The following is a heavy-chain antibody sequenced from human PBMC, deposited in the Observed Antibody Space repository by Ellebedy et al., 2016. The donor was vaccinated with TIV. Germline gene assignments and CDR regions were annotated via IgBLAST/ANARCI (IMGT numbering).Heavy chain of an antibody. J-gene: IGHJ3*02. Sequence: PGGSLRLSCAASGITFSDYQMSWIRQASGKGLEWVSCISGSSTYTNYGDSAKGRFTISRDNAKNSLYLQMNSLRVEDTAVYYCAREGITMVRGDHNAFDIWGQGTLVTVAS. CDR1: GITFSDYQ. CDR3: AREGITMVRGDHNAFDI. D-gene: IGHD3-10*01. V-gene: IGHV3-11*06. CDR2: ISGSSTYT.